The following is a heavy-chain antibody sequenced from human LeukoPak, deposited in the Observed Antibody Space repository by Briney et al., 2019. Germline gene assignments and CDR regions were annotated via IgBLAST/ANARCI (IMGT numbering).Heavy chain of an antibody. D-gene: IGHD3-3*01. CDR1: GFTFSSYA. V-gene: IGHV3-23*01. CDR3: AKVNYDFWSGYFPPARYMDV. J-gene: IGHJ6*03. Sequence: GGSLRLSCAASGFTFSSYAMSWVRQAPGKGLEWVSAISGSGGSTYYADSVKGLFTISRDNSKNTLYLEMNSLRAEDTAVYYCAKVNYDFWSGYFPPARYMDVWGKGTTVTVSS. CDR2: ISGSGGST.